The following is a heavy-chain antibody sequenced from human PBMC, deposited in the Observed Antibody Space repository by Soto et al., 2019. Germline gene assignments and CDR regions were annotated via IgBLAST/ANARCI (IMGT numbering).Heavy chain of an antibody. CDR1: GFTFSSYA. D-gene: IGHD4-4*01. CDR3: AIDDYSNYVPTESDAFDI. CDR2: ISGSGGST. V-gene: IGHV3-23*01. Sequence: GGSLRLSCAASGFTFSSYAMSWVRQAPGKGLEWVSAISGSGGSTYYADSVKGRFTISRDNSKNTLYLQMNSLRAEDTAVYYCAIDDYSNYVPTESDAFDIWGQGTMVTVS. J-gene: IGHJ3*02.